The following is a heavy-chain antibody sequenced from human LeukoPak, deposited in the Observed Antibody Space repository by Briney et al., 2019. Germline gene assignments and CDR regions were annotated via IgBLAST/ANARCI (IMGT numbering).Heavy chain of an antibody. CDR3: VKDLVAASENVRGWYPMDY. CDR2: ISWNGARI. D-gene: IGHD6-19*01. J-gene: IGHJ4*02. Sequence: GGSLSLSCAASGFTFAEYTMHWVRQAPGKGLAWVSLISWNGARIHYGDSVKGRFTISRDNSKNSLYLQMNSLRTEDTALYYCVKDLVAASENVRGWYPMDYWGQGTLVTVSS. V-gene: IGHV3-43*01. CDR1: GFTFAEYT.